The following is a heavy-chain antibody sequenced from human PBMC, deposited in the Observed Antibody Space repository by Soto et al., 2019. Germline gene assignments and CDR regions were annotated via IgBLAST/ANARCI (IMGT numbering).Heavy chain of an antibody. D-gene: IGHD6-19*01. CDR3: AILAVAFY. CDR2: IYYSGST. J-gene: IGHJ4*02. V-gene: IGHV4-34*01. CDR1: GGSFSGYY. Sequence: SETLSLTCAVFGGSFSGYYLGWIRQPPGKGLEWIGDIYYSGSTYYNPYLKSRVTISVDTSKNQFSLKLSSVTAADTAVYYCAILAVAFYWGQGTLVNVSS.